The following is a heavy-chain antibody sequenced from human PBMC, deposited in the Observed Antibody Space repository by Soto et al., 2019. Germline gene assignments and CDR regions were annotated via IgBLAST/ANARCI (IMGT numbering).Heavy chain of an antibody. CDR2: IYYSGST. Sequence: QVQLQESGPGLVKPSQTLSLTCTVSGGSISSGGYYWSWIRQHPGKGLEWIGYIYYSGSTYYNPSLKSRGPIAVDTSKNQFSLKLSSVTAADTAVYYCATGRWGQNGMDVWGQGTTVTVSS. J-gene: IGHJ6*02. CDR3: ATGRWGQNGMDV. CDR1: GGSISSGGYY. V-gene: IGHV4-31*03. D-gene: IGHD7-27*01.